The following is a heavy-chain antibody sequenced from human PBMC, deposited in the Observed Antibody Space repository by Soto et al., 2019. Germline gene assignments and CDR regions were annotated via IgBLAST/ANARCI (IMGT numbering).Heavy chain of an antibody. V-gene: IGHV4-59*01. CDR1: GGSISSYY. CDR3: ARRYAGNFDY. D-gene: IGHD2-8*01. CDR2: IYYSGST. J-gene: IGHJ4*02. Sequence: SSETLSLTCTVSGGSISSYYWSWIRQPPGKGLEWIGYIYYSGSTSYNPSLRSRVTISVDTSKNQFSLKLSSVTAADTAVYYCARRYAGNFDYWGQGTLVTVSS.